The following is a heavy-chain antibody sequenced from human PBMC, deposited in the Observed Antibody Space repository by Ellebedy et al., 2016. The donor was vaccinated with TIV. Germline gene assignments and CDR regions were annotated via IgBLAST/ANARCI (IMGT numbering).Heavy chain of an antibody. D-gene: IGHD2-2*02. CDR3: ARERCSSTSCYTFDY. CDR1: GYTFTGYY. Sequence: ASVKVSCXASGYTFTGYYMHWARQAPGQGLEWMGWINPNSGGTNYAQKFQGRVTMTRDTSITTAYMELSRLRSDDTAVYYCARERCSSTSCYTFDYWGQGTLVTVSS. V-gene: IGHV1-2*02. J-gene: IGHJ4*02. CDR2: INPNSGGT.